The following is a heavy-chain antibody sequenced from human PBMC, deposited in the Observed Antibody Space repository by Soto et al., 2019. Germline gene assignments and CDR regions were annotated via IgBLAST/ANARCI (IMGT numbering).Heavy chain of an antibody. V-gene: IGHV2-5*01. CDR2: INWNDDM. CDR3: ARRLTMFPLAFDL. CDR1: EFSLTTSGEG. J-gene: IGHJ3*01. D-gene: IGHD3-10*02. Sequence: SGPKLVNPTQTLTLTCTFSEFSLTTSGEGVGWIRQLPGKALEWLALINWNDDMRFSPSLKNRVTITTVTSKNPVVLTMTDMDSVDAAPFLGARRLTMFPLAFDLWGQGTMVTVSS.